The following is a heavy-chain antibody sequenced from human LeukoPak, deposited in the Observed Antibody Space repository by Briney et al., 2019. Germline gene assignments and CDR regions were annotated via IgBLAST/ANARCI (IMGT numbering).Heavy chain of an antibody. Sequence: PSETLSLTCTVSGGSISSSSYYWGWIRQPPGKGLEWIGSIYYSGSTYYNPSLKSRVTISVDTSKNQFSLKLSSVTAADTAVYYCARLRGHGSSSGYWGQGTLVTVSS. V-gene: IGHV4-39*07. D-gene: IGHD6-6*01. CDR3: ARLRGHGSSSGY. CDR1: GGSISSSSYY. J-gene: IGHJ4*02. CDR2: IYYSGST.